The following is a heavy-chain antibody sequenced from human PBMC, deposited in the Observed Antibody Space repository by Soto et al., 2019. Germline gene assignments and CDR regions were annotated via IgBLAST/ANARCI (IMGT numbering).Heavy chain of an antibody. V-gene: IGHV1-18*01. CDR1: GYTFTSYG. J-gene: IGHJ5*02. CDR2: ISAYNGNT. Sequence: GASVKVSCKASGYTFTSYGISWVRQAPGQGLEWMGWISAYNGNTNYAQKLQGRVTMTTDTSTSTAYMELRSLRSDDTAVYYCARVGVDLTWDDGWFDPWGQGTLVNVSS. D-gene: IGHD3-10*01. CDR3: ARVGVDLTWDDGWFDP.